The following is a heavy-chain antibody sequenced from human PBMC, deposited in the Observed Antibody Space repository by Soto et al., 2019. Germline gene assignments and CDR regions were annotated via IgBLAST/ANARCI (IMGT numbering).Heavy chain of an antibody. D-gene: IGHD3-16*01. CDR2: ISPDGTST. Sequence: EVQLVESGGGLVQPGGSLRLSCAASGFTFGSYWMHRVRQAPGKGLVWVSRISPDGTSTSNADSVKGRFTISRDNTKNTLHLQMDSLRVEDTAVYYCARDGGGLAHWGQGTLVTVSS. J-gene: IGHJ4*02. CDR1: GFTFGSYW. CDR3: ARDGGGLAH. V-gene: IGHV3-74*01.